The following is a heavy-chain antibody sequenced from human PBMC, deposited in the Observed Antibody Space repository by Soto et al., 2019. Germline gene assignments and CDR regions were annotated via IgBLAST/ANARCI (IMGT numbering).Heavy chain of an antibody. D-gene: IGHD3-3*01. Sequence: PGGSLRLSCAASGFTFSSYSMNWVRQAPGKGLEWVSSISSSSSYIYYADSVKGRFTISRDNAKNSLYLQMNSLRAEDTAVYYCARADYDFWSGYYGGQNWFDPWGQGTLVTV. CDR3: ARADYDFWSGYYGGQNWFDP. CDR1: GFTFSSYS. V-gene: IGHV3-21*01. J-gene: IGHJ5*02. CDR2: ISSSSSYI.